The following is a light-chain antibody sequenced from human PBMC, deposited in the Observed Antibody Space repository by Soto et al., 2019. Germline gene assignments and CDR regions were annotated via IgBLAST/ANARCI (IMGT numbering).Light chain of an antibody. J-gene: IGKJ1*01. CDR2: DAS. CDR1: QSVSSY. V-gene: IGKV3-11*01. CDR3: QQRSNWTRT. Sequence: EIVLTQSPATLSLSPVERATLSCRASQSVSSYLAWYQQKPGQAPSLLIYDASNRATGIPARFSGSGSGTEFNLTISSLEPEDFAVYSCQQRSNWTRTFGQGTKV.